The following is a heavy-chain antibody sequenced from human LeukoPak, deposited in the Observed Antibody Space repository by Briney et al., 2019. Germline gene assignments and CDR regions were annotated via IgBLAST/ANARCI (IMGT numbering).Heavy chain of an antibody. CDR1: GGSISSYY. Sequence: SETLSLTCTISGGSISSYYWSWIRQPAGKGLEWIGRIYTSGSTNYNPSLKSRVTMSVDTSKNQFSLKLSSVTAADTAVYYCAREHILGYCSSTSCFSFDYWGQGTLVTVSS. J-gene: IGHJ4*02. V-gene: IGHV4-4*07. CDR2: IYTSGST. D-gene: IGHD2-2*01. CDR3: AREHILGYCSSTSCFSFDY.